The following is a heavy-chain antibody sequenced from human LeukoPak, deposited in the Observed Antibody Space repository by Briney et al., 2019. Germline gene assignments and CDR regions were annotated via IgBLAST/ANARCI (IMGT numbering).Heavy chain of an antibody. J-gene: IGHJ4*02. D-gene: IGHD4-17*01. CDR2: IIPMFGTA. CDR3: ARDSEGDGDYVSYFDY. Sequence: GASVNVSCKASGGTFSNFGISWLRQAPGRGPEWMGGIIPMFGTATYGQKFQGRVTITADESTAYMELTSLRSEDTAVYYCARDSEGDGDYVSYFDYWGQGTLVIVS. CDR1: GGTFSNFG. V-gene: IGHV1-69*13.